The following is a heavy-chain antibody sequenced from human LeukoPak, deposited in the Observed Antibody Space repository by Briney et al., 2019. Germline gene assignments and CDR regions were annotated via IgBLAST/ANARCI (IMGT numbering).Heavy chain of an antibody. J-gene: IGHJ4*02. D-gene: IGHD5-18*01. V-gene: IGHV3-30*02. Sequence: GGSLRLSCAASGFTFSSYGMHWVRQAPGKGLEWVAFIRYDGSNKYYADSVKGRFTISRDNSKNTLYLQMNSLRAEDTAVYYCAKGGYSYGLKHLSSDYWGQRTLDSVSS. CDR2: IRYDGSNK. CDR3: AKGGYSYGLKHLSSDY. CDR1: GFTFSSYG.